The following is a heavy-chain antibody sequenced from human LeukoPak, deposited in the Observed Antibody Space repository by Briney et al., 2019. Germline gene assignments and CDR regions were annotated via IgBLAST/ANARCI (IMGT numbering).Heavy chain of an antibody. CDR1: GGSISSYY. D-gene: IGHD3-10*01. CDR2: IYYSGST. CDR3: ARGWFGELLFDY. J-gene: IGHJ4*02. Sequence: SETLSLTCTVSGGSISSYYWSWIRQPPGKGLEWVGYIYYSGSTNYNPSLKSRVTISVDTSKNRFSLKLSSVTAADTAVYYCARGWFGELLFDYWGQGTLVTVSS. V-gene: IGHV4-59*12.